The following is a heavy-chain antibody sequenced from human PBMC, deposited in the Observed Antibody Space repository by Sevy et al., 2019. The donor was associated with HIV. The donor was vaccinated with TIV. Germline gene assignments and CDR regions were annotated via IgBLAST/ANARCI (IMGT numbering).Heavy chain of an antibody. D-gene: IGHD3-10*01. CDR3: ARDRLRGVTPLDY. CDR1: GYSFTGYY. CDR2: INPGSGGT. J-gene: IGHJ4*02. V-gene: IGHV1-2*02. Sequence: ASVKVSCEASGYSFTGYYMHWVRQAPGRGLEWMGWINPGSGGTNYARKFQGRVTMTRDTSISTVYMDLSRLSSDDTAVYYCARDRLRGVTPLDYWGQGTLVTVSS.